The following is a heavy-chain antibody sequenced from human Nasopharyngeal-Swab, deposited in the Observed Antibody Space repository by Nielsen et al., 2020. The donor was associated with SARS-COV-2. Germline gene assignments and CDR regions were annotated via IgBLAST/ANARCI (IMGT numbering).Heavy chain of an antibody. V-gene: IGHV3-23*01. J-gene: IGHJ6*02. Sequence: GEFLKISCVASGFTLGSNGLSWVRQAPGKGPEWVSTTSISGATYLADSVKGRFSVFRDNSKNTLSLEMISLRAEDTAVYHCVKGSGYHYGDHHYGMDVWGQGTTVTVSS. CDR2: TSISGAT. CDR3: VKGSGYHYGDHHYGMDV. D-gene: IGHD3-22*01. CDR1: GFTLGSNG.